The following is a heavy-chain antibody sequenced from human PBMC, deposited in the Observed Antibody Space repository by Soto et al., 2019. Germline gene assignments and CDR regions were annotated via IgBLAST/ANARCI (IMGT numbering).Heavy chain of an antibody. V-gene: IGHV2-5*01. CDR1: GISVSTSGVG. Sequence: QITLKGSGPTLVKPTQTLTLTCSLSGISVSTSGVGLGWIRQPPGKALEWLALIYWNDDKHYSPSLKSRLTITKDTSKNQAVLTMTNMDHVDTATYYCARGLAALPVFAFDIWGQGTMVTVAS. J-gene: IGHJ3*02. CDR3: ARGLAALPVFAFDI. D-gene: IGHD6-6*01. CDR2: IYWNDDK.